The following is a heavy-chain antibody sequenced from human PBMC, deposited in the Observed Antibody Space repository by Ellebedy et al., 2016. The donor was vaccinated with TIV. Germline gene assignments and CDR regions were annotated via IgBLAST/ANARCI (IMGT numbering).Heavy chain of an antibody. CDR2: ISRSGDST. D-gene: IGHD4-17*01. CDR1: GFTFSNYV. V-gene: IGHV3-23*01. Sequence: GGSLRLXXTASGFTFSNYVMSWVRQALGKGLKWVSGISRSGDSTYYADSVKGRFTISRDNRKNTLYLQMNSLRAEDTAVYYCAKDRDDDGDYVFDSWGQGSLVTVSS. J-gene: IGHJ4*02. CDR3: AKDRDDDGDYVFDS.